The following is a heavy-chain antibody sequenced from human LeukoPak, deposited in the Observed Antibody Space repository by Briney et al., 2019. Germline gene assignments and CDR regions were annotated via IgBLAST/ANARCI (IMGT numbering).Heavy chain of an antibody. J-gene: IGHJ3*02. CDR2: INPTGGST. Sequence: APVKVSCKASGYTFTSYFIHWVRQAPGEGLEWMGIINPTGGSTRYAQKFQGRVTMTRGTSTSTVYMELSGLRSEDTAVYYCARGRVTATDGFDIWGQGTTVIVSS. D-gene: IGHD2-21*02. CDR1: GYTFTSYF. CDR3: ARGRVTATDGFDI. V-gene: IGHV1-46*01.